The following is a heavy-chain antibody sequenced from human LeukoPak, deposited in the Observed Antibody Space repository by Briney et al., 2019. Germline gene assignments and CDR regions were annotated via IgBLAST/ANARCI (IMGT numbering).Heavy chain of an antibody. CDR1: VYTFSSYR. D-gene: IGHD6-19*01. Sequence: GGPLTLPCAASVYTFSSYRMNWVRLSPGKGVEGFLPISSSSSYIYNTDAVKGRFTISRDNDKTKLYLQMKSQRAEDTAVYYYARVRTSSSGWQFDYWGQGTLVTVSS. CDR2: ISSSSSYI. CDR3: ARVRTSSSGWQFDY. V-gene: IGHV3-21*01. J-gene: IGHJ4*02.